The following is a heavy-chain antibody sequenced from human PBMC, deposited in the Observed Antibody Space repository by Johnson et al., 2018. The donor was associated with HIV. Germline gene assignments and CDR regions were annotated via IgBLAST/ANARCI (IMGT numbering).Heavy chain of an antibody. CDR1: GFTFSDYY. V-gene: IGHV3-11*04. CDR2: ISSSGSTK. D-gene: IGHD2-15*01. CDR3: ARDQPPGYCSGGSCYSGAFDI. Sequence: QVQLVESGGGLVKPGGSLRLSCAVSGFTFSDYYMSWIRQAPGKGLEWVSYISSSGSTKYYADSVTGRFTISRDHAKNSLYLQMNSLRAEDTAVYYCARDQPPGYCSGGSCYSGAFDIWGRGTMVTVSS. J-gene: IGHJ3*02.